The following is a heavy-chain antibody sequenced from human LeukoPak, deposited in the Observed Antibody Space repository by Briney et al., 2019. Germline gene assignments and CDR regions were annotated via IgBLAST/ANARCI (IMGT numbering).Heavy chain of an antibody. Sequence: PGRSLRLSCAASTLGISIFEMSWVRQAPGKGLEWVSFISPDTRAIHYADSVKGRFTISRDSATNSLYLQMNNLRSEDTAVYYCATSLSGWFGPSANRWGQGTLLTVSS. D-gene: IGHD6-19*01. J-gene: IGHJ5*02. V-gene: IGHV3-48*03. CDR3: ATSLSGWFGPSANR. CDR2: ISPDTRAI. CDR1: TLGISIFE.